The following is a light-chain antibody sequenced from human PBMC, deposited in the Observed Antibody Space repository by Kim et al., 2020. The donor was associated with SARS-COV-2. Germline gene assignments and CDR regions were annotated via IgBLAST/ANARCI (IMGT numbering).Light chain of an antibody. V-gene: IGLV7-46*01. CDR2: DIS. CDR3: LLSYRGIRR. CDR1: AGPVTTGHD. J-gene: IGLJ2*01. Sequence: QAVVTQEPSMTVSPRGTVTLKCGSSAGPVTTGHDPAWFHQKPGQAPRTVIFDISRKQSWTPARFSASLVGGQSVLTLSGAQPEDEGIYYCLLSYRGIRRFGGGTQLTVL.